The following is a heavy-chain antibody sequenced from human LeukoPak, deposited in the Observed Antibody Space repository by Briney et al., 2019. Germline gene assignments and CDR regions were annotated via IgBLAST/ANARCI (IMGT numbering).Heavy chain of an antibody. Sequence: GGSLRLSCAASGFTFSNAWMSWVRQAPGKGLEWVGRIKSKTDGGTTDYAAPVKGRFTISRDDSKNTLYLQMNSLKTEDTAVYYCTTDPIRAVAGTGFDYWGQGTLVTVSS. CDR3: TTDPIRAVAGTGFDY. V-gene: IGHV3-15*01. CDR1: GFTFSNAW. CDR2: IKSKTDGGTT. J-gene: IGHJ4*02. D-gene: IGHD6-19*01.